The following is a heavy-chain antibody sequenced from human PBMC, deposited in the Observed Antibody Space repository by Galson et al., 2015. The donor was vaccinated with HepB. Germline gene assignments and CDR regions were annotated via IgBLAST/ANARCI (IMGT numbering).Heavy chain of an antibody. CDR2: ISAYNDNT. Sequence: SVKVSCKASGYTFTSYGISWVRQAPGQGLEWMGWISAYNDNTNYAQKFQGRVTMTTDTSTSTAYMELRSLRSDDTAVYYCARDSMVVTATPIDSWGQGTLVTVSS. CDR1: GYTFTSYG. D-gene: IGHD2-21*02. CDR3: ARDSMVVTATPIDS. J-gene: IGHJ4*02. V-gene: IGHV1-18*01.